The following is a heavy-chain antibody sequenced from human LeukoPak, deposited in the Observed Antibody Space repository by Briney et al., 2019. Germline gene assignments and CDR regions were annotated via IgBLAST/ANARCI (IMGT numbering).Heavy chain of an antibody. Sequence: GGSLRLSCEASGLTFSNSWMHWVRQIPGKGLVWVSRMYGDMRDISYADSVKGRFTISRDNARNTVYLQMNSLRGEDTAVYYCARDLGLRGSTWGQGTLVTVSS. CDR2: MYGDMRDI. D-gene: IGHD5-12*01. CDR1: GLTFSNSW. V-gene: IGHV3-74*01. CDR3: ARDLGLRGST. J-gene: IGHJ5*02.